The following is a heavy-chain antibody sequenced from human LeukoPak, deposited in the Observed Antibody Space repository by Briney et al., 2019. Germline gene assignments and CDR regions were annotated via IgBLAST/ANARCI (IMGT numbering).Heavy chain of an antibody. CDR1: GDSITSSSYY. Sequence: SETLSLTCTVSGDSITSSSYYWGWIRQPPGKGLEWIGEIYHSGSTNYNPSLKSRVTISVDKSKNQFSLKLSSVTAADTAVYYCARVSDGGPPARDYWGQGTLVTVSS. CDR2: IYHSGST. J-gene: IGHJ4*02. CDR3: ARVSDGGPPARDY. D-gene: IGHD4-23*01. V-gene: IGHV4-39*07.